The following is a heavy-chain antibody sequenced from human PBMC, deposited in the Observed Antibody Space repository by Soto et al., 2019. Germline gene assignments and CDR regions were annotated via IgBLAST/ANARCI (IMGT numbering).Heavy chain of an antibody. J-gene: IGHJ4*02. D-gene: IGHD3-16*01. CDR1: GFTFSSYS. Sequence: VGSLRLSCAASGFTFSSYSMNWVRQAPGKGLEWVSSISSSSSYIYYADSVKGRFTISRDNAKNSLYLQMNSLRAEDTAVYYCASGIGGNYNNWGQGTLVTVSS. V-gene: IGHV3-21*01. CDR2: ISSSSSYI. CDR3: ASGIGGNYNN.